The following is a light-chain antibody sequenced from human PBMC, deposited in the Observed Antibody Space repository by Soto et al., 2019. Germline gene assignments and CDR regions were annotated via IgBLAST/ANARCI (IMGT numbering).Light chain of an antibody. CDR3: QQFHSWPRT. V-gene: IGKV1-16*01. CDR2: RAS. CDR1: QAISDY. J-gene: IGKJ4*01. Sequence: DIQMTQSPSSLSASVGDRVSITCRASQAISDYLAWFPQKPGKAPKSLIYRASTLQGGVPSRFRGSGSGTYFTLTINGLQPEDFATYYCQQFHSWPRTFGGGTRVEIK.